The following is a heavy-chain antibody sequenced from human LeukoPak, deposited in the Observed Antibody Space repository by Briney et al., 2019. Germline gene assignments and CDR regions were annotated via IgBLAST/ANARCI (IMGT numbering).Heavy chain of an antibody. CDR3: ASFTMVRGVN. V-gene: IGHV3-66*01. D-gene: IGHD3-10*01. J-gene: IGHJ4*02. CDR2: IYSGGSA. Sequence: GGSLRLSCAASGFTFSSYWMSWVRQAPGKGLEWVSVIYSGGSAYYADSVKGRFTISRDNSKNTLYLQMNSLRAEDTAVYYCASFTMVRGVNWGRGTLVTVSS. CDR1: GFTFSSYW.